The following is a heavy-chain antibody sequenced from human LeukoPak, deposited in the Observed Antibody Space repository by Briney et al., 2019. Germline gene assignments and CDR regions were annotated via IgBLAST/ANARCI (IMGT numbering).Heavy chain of an antibody. V-gene: IGHV4-38-2*02. CDR1: GYSISSGYY. D-gene: IGHD4-17*01. J-gene: IGHJ4*02. Sequence: SETLSLTCTVSGYSISSGYYWGWIRQPPGKGLEWIGSIYHSGSTYYNPSLKSRVTISVDTSKNQFSLKLSSVTAANTAVYYCARATVTTFPYYFDYWGQGTLVTVSS. CDR2: IYHSGST. CDR3: ARATVTTFPYYFDY.